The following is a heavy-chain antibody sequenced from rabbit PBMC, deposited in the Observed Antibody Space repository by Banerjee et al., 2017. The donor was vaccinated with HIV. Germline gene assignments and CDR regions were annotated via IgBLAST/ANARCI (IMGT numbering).Heavy chain of an antibody. CDR2: IYGGSGGTT. D-gene: IGHD1-1*01. Sequence: QEQLVESGGDLVKPGASLTLTCTASGFSFSSSYWMTWVRQAPGKGLEWIGTIYGGSGGTTIYASWAKGRFTISKTSSTTVTLQMTSLTAADRATYFCARDLVGVIGWNFYLWGPGTLVTVS. CDR1: GFSFSSSYW. CDR3: ARDLVGVIGWNFYL. J-gene: IGHJ4*01. V-gene: IGHV1S45*01.